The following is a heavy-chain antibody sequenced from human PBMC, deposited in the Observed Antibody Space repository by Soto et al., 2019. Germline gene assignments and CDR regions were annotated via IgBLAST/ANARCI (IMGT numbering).Heavy chain of an antibody. V-gene: IGHV1-18*01. CDR2: ISPDNGNT. J-gene: IGHJ6*02. CDR1: GYTFTIYG. D-gene: IGHD5-12*01. CDR3: ASDLRYSGDAGMEV. Sequence: QVQLVPSGGEVKKPGASVKVSCKASGYTFTIYGINWVRQTPGQGLEWMGCISPDNGNTNYAQTLQGRVTMSTDTSTRTGYMELWSLSSDDTAVYYCASDLRYSGDAGMEVWCQGTTVTVSS.